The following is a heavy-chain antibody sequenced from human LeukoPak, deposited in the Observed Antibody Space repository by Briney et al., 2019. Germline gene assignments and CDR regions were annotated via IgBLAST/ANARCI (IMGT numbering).Heavy chain of an antibody. CDR3: EKDVGYHYDTHFPT. CDR2: ITGSGGSI. Sequence: PGGSLRLSCAASGFTFSSYAMSWVRQAPGKGLEWVSDITGSGGSIYYADSVKGRFAISRDNSKNTLYLQMISLRAEDTAVYSLEKDVGYHYDTHFPTWGQGTLVTVSS. CDR1: GFTFSSYA. V-gene: IGHV3-23*01. D-gene: IGHD3-22*01. J-gene: IGHJ5*02.